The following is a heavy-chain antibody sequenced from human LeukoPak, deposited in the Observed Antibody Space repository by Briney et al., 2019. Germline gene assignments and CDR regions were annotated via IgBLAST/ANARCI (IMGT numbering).Heavy chain of an antibody. J-gene: IGHJ5*02. V-gene: IGHV4-59*01. D-gene: IGHD5-12*01. CDR3: AKKGGATSGNWFDP. CDR2: ISYSGST. Sequence: SETLSLTCAVSGDSISNYYWSWIRQPPGKGLEWIGYISYSGSTNYNPSLKSRVTISVDTSKNQFSLKLSSVTAADTAVYYCAKKGGATSGNWFDPWGQGTLVTVSS. CDR1: GDSISNYY.